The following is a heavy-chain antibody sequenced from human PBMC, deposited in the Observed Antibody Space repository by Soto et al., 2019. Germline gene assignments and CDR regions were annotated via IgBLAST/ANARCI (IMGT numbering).Heavy chain of an antibody. D-gene: IGHD1-26*01. CDR2: IYYSGST. CDR3: ARRYGATFDY. V-gene: IGHV4-59*01. J-gene: IGHJ4*01. Sequence: QVQLQESGPGLVKPSETLSLTCTVSGGSISSYYWSWIRQPPGRGLEWIGYIYYSGSTNYNTSLNSRVIISVDTSKTQFSRKLSSVTAADTAVYYCARRYGATFDYWGHGTLVTVSS. CDR1: GGSISSYY.